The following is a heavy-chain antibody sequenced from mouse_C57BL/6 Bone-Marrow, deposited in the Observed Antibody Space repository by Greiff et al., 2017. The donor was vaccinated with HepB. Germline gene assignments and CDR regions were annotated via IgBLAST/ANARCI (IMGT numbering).Heavy chain of an antibody. J-gene: IGHJ2*01. CDR2: IDPENVDT. CDR3: TTDRWDYAEVLFDY. V-gene: IGHV14-4*01. Sequence: EVQLQQSGAELVRPGASVKLSCTASGFNIKDDYMHWVKQRPEQGLEWIGWIDPENVDTEYASKFQGKATITADTSSNTAYLQLSSLTSEDTAVYYCTTDRWDYAEVLFDYWGQGTTLTVSS. D-gene: IGHD2-4*01. CDR1: GFNIKDDY.